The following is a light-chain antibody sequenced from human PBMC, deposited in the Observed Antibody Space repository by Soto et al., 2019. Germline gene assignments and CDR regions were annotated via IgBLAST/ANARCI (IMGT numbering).Light chain of an antibody. CDR1: ISDVGGYNY. Sequence: QSSLNLPASVSGSPGQLVTIACTGTISDVGGYNYVSWYQQHPGKAPKLMIYEVSNRPSGVSNRFSGSKSGNTASLTISGLQAEEEADYYCSSYTSSSTLESVFGTGTKVTVL. CDR3: SSYTSSSTLESV. J-gene: IGLJ1*01. V-gene: IGLV2-14*01. CDR2: EVS.